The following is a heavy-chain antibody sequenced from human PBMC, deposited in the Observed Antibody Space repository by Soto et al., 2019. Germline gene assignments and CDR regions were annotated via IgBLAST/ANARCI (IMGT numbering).Heavy chain of an antibody. CDR2: MNPNSGNT. J-gene: IGHJ6*02. CDR3: AIGLYYDFWSGYYTGLGYYYGMDV. D-gene: IGHD3-3*01. V-gene: IGHV1-8*01. Sequence: GASVKVSCKASGYTFTSYDINWVRQATGQGLEWMGWMNPNSGNTGYAQKFQGRVTMTRNTSISTAYMELSSLSSEDTAVYYCAIGLYYDFWSGYYTGLGYYYGMDVWGQGTTVTVSS. CDR1: GYTFTSYD.